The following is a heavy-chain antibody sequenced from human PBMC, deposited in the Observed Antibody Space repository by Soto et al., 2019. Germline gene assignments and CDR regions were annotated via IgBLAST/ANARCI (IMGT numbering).Heavy chain of an antibody. CDR3: TRWAYSYGWYFDY. CDR2: IRSKPNNYAT. Sequence: PGGSLRLSCAASGFTFSGCAMHWVRQASGKGLEWLGRIRSKPNNYATEYAASVQGRFTISRDDSKNTAYLEMNNLKTEDTAVYYCTRWAYSYGWYFDYWGQGALVTVPQ. CDR1: GFTFSGCA. J-gene: IGHJ4*02. V-gene: IGHV3-73*01. D-gene: IGHD6-19*01.